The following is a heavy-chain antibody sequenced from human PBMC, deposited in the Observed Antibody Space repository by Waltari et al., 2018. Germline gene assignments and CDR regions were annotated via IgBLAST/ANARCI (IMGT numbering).Heavy chain of an antibody. CDR3: ARDTYSGSYEVFDY. CDR2: IYHSGST. V-gene: IGHV4-38-2*02. D-gene: IGHD1-26*01. CDR1: GYSIRSGYY. Sequence: QVQLQESGPGLVKPSETLSLTCAVSGYSIRSGYYWGWIRQPPGKGREWIGSIYHSGSTYYNPSLKSRVTISVDTSKNQFSLKLSSVTAADTAVYYCARDTYSGSYEVFDYWGQGTLVTVSS. J-gene: IGHJ4*02.